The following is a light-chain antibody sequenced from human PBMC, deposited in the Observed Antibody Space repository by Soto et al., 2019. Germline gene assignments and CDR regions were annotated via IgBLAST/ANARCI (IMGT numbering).Light chain of an antibody. CDR3: QQYDEWPLT. CDR1: QNVKTR. Sequence: EKVMTQSPATLSVSPGERATLSCRASQNVKTRLAWYQQKPGQATRLLIFDAFTRATGIPARFSGSASGTDFTLTISSLQSEDSAVYYCQQYDEWPLTFGGGTKVEIK. J-gene: IGKJ4*01. CDR2: DAF. V-gene: IGKV3-15*01.